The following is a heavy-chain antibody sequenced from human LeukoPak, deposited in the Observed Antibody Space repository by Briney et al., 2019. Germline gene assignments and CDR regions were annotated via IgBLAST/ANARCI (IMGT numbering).Heavy chain of an antibody. CDR2: ISGSGGST. V-gene: IGHV3-23*01. Sequence: GGSLRLSCAASGFTFSSYAMSWVRQAPGKGLEWVSAISGSGGSTYYADSVKGRFTISRDNSKNTLYLQMNSLRAEDTAVYYCAKWGGKEDTYGPTPDYWGQGTLVSVSS. J-gene: IGHJ4*02. CDR1: GFTFSSYA. D-gene: IGHD3-16*01. CDR3: AKWGGKEDTYGPTPDY.